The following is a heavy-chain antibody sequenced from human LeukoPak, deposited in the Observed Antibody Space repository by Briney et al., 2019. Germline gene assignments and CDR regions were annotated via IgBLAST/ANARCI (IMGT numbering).Heavy chain of an antibody. Sequence: ASVKVSRKASGYTFTSYYMHWVRRAPGQGLEWMGIINPSGGSTSYAQKFQGRVTMTRDMSTSTVYMELSSLRSEDTAVYYCARDRDIAVAGTGLDYWGQGTLVTVSS. D-gene: IGHD6-19*01. CDR3: ARDRDIAVAGTGLDY. J-gene: IGHJ4*02. CDR1: GYTFTSYY. V-gene: IGHV1-46*01. CDR2: INPSGGST.